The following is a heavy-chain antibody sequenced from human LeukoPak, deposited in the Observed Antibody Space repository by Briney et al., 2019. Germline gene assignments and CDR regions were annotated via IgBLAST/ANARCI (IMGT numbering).Heavy chain of an antibody. D-gene: IGHD1-26*01. CDR1: GFTFSSYG. CDR2: IRYDGSNK. J-gene: IGHJ1*01. Sequence: GGSLRLSCAASGFTFSSYGMHWVRQAPGKGLEWVAFIRYDGSNKYYADSVKGRYTISRDNSKNTLYLQMNSLTAEDTAVYYCAKDVGSGSYYYLEYFQYWGQGTLVTVSS. CDR3: AKDVGSGSYYYLEYFQY. V-gene: IGHV3-30*02.